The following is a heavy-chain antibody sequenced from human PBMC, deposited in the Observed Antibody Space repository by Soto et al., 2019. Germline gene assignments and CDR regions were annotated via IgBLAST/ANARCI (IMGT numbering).Heavy chain of an antibody. CDR3: ERVRYPYVWGSYRWDAFDI. V-gene: IGHV4-38-2*01. J-gene: IGHJ3*02. Sequence: SETLSLTCAVSGYSISSGYYWGWVRQPPGKGLEWIGSIYHSGSTYYNPSLKSRVTISVDTSKNQFSLKLSSVTAADTAVYYCERVRYPYVWGSYRWDAFDIWGQGTMVTVSS. D-gene: IGHD3-16*02. CDR2: IYHSGST. CDR1: GYSISSGYY.